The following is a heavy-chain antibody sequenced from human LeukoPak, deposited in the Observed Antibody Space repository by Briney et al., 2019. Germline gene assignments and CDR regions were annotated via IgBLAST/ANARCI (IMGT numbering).Heavy chain of an antibody. J-gene: IGHJ4*02. V-gene: IGHV3-15*01. CDR1: GFTFSNAW. CDR3: TTLDLWFGEEKIDY. Sequence: KPGGSLRLSCAASGFTFSNAWMSWVRQAPGKGLEWVGRIQSKTDSGTADYATPVKGRFTISRDDSKNTLYLRMNSLKTEDTAVYYCTTLDLWFGEEKIDYWGQGTLVTVSS. D-gene: IGHD3-10*01. CDR2: IQSKTDSGTA.